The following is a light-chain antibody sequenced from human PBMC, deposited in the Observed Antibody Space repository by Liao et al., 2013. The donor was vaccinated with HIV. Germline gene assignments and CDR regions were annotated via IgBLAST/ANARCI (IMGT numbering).Light chain of an antibody. CDR2: YDS. CDR1: NIGTKS. J-gene: IGLJ3*02. V-gene: IGLV3-21*04. CDR3: QVWDRSSGHRV. Sequence: SYVLTQPPSVSVAPGKTATITCGGNNIGTKSVHWYQQKAGQAPVLVIYYDSDRPSGIPERFAGSNSGNTATLTISGVEAGDEADYFCQVWDRSSGHRVF.